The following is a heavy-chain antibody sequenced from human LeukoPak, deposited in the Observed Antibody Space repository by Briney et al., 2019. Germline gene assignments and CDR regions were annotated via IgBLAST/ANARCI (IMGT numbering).Heavy chain of an antibody. Sequence: ASVKVSCKASGYTFTGYYMNWVRQAPGQGLEWMGWINPNSGGTNYAQKFQGWVTMTRDTSISTAYMELSRLRSDDAAVYYCARWEELLSYFDYWGQGTLVTVSS. CDR2: INPNSGGT. D-gene: IGHD2-15*01. CDR3: ARWEELLSYFDY. V-gene: IGHV1-2*04. J-gene: IGHJ4*02. CDR1: GYTFTGYY.